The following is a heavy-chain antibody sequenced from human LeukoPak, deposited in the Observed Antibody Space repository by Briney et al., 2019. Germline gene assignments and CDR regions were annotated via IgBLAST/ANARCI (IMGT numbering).Heavy chain of an antibody. D-gene: IGHD2-21*02. Sequence: GASVKVSCQASGYTFTRYYMHWVRQAPGQGLEWMGIINPSGGSTSYAQKFQGRVTMTRDMSTSTVYMELSSLRSEDTAVYYCARSGDCGGDCYSDYYYYMDVWGKGTTVTVSS. J-gene: IGHJ6*03. CDR1: GYTFTRYY. CDR3: ARSGDCGGDCYSDYYYYMDV. V-gene: IGHV1-46*01. CDR2: INPSGGST.